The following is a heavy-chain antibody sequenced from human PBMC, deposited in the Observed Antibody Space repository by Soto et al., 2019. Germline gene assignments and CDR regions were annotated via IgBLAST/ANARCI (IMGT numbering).Heavy chain of an antibody. D-gene: IGHD6-13*01. CDR1: GYSFTSYW. Sequence: LGESLKISCKGSGYSFTSYWISWVRQMPGKGLEWMGRIDPSDSYTNYSPSFQGHVTISADKSISTAYLQWSSLKASDTAMYYCARHGSSYLIYYYGMDVWGQGTTVTVSS. CDR2: IDPSDSYT. J-gene: IGHJ6*02. CDR3: ARHGSSYLIYYYGMDV. V-gene: IGHV5-10-1*01.